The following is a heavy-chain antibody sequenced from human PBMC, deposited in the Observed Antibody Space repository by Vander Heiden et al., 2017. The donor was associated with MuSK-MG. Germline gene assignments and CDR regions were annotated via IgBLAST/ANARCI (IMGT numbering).Heavy chain of an antibody. Sequence: QMQLVESGGGVVQPGRSLRLSCAASGFTFSSYGMHWVRQAPGKGLEWVAVIWYDGSNKYYADSVKGRFTISRDNSKNTLYLQMNSLRAEDTAVYYCAGPYGDYVGDAFDIWGQGTMVTVSS. CDR1: GFTFSSYG. V-gene: IGHV3-33*01. CDR2: IWYDGSNK. CDR3: AGPYGDYVGDAFDI. D-gene: IGHD4-17*01. J-gene: IGHJ3*02.